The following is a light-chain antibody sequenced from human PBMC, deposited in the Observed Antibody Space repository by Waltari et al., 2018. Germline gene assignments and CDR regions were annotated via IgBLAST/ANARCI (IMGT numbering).Light chain of an antibody. Sequence: DIVMTQSPDSLAVSLGERATINCKSSQSVLYSSNNKNYLAWYQQKPGQPPKLLIYWASTRESGVPDRFSGSESGTDFTLTISSLQAEDVAVYYCQQYYSTHTFGQGTKLEIK. CDR1: QSVLYSSNNKNY. CDR2: WAS. J-gene: IGKJ2*01. CDR3: QQYYSTHT. V-gene: IGKV4-1*01.